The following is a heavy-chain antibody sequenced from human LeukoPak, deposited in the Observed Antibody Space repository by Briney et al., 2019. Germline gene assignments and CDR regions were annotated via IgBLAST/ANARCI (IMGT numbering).Heavy chain of an antibody. V-gene: IGHV3-48*03. CDR2: ISSSGSTI. J-gene: IGHJ6*02. CDR1: GFTFSSYE. Sequence: GGSLRLSCAASGFTFSSYEMNWVRQAPGKGLEWVSYISSSGSTIYYADSVKGRFTISRDNAKNSLYLQMNSLRAEDTAVYYCARDSSSWYHYYGMDVWGQGTTVTVSS. CDR3: ARDSSSWYHYYGMDV. D-gene: IGHD6-13*01.